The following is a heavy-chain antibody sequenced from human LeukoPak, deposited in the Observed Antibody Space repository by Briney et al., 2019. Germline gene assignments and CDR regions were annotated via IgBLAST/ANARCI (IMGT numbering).Heavy chain of an antibody. J-gene: IGHJ5*02. CDR1: GFTFSSYS. V-gene: IGHV3-48*01. D-gene: IGHD3-3*01. CDR3: ARDQYDFWSGYYTHNWFDP. Sequence: GGSLRLSCAASGFTFSSYSMNWVRQAPGKGLEWVSYISSSSSTIYYADSVKGRFTISRDNAKNSLYLQMNSLRAEDTAVCYCARDQYDFWSGYYTHNWFDPWGQGTLVTVSS. CDR2: ISSSSSTI.